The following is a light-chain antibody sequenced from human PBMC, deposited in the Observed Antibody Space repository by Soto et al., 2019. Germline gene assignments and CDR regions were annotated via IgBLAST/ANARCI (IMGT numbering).Light chain of an antibody. Sequence: QSVLTQPPSTSGTPGQRVTISCSGGRSNIGSNTVTWYQQLPGTAPKLLIYGNSNRPSEVPDRFSGSKSGTSASLAITGLQAEDEADYYCQSYDSSLSGYVFGTGTKVTVL. J-gene: IGLJ1*01. CDR2: GNS. CDR1: RSNIGSNT. V-gene: IGLV1-40*01. CDR3: QSYDSSLSGYV.